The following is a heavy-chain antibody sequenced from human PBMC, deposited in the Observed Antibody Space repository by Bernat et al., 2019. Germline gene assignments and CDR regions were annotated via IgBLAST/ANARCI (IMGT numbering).Heavy chain of an antibody. Sequence: QVQLVESGGGVVQPGGSLRLSCAASGFTFSSYGMHWVRQAPGKGLEWVAFIRYDGSNKYYADSVKGRFTISRDNSKNTLYLQMNSLRAEDTAAYYCAKDSWQWLVPPWTFDYWGQGTLVTVSS. V-gene: IGHV3-30*02. D-gene: IGHD6-19*01. J-gene: IGHJ4*02. CDR2: IRYDGSNK. CDR1: GFTFSSYG. CDR3: AKDSWQWLVPPWTFDY.